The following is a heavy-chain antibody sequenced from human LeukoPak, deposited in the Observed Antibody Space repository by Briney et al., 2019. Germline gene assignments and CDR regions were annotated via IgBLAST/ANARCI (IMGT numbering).Heavy chain of an antibody. Sequence: SETLSLTCAVSGYSISSGYYWGWIRQPPGKGLEWIGSIYHSGSTCYNPSLKSRVTISVDTSKNQFSLKLSSVTAADTAVYYCARQVATGWFGEVFDYWGRGTLVTVSS. CDR3: ARQVATGWFGEVFDY. CDR2: IYHSGST. J-gene: IGHJ4*02. V-gene: IGHV4-38-2*01. D-gene: IGHD3-10*01. CDR1: GYSISSGYY.